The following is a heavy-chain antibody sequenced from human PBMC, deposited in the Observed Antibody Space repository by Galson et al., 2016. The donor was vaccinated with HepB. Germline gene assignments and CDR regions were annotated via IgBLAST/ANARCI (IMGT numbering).Heavy chain of an antibody. CDR3: ARDHSSCAGDCYNFAY. V-gene: IGHV3-33*01. J-gene: IGHJ4*02. CDR2: AWSDGTNT. CDR1: GFTFSRYA. Sequence: SLRPSCAASGFTFSRYAMHWVRQAPGKELEWVAVAWSDGTNTSYADSVKGRFTISRDNSNNTLCLQMDSLRAEDTAGYYCARDHSSCAGDCYNFAYWGQGTLVTVSS. D-gene: IGHD2-21*02.